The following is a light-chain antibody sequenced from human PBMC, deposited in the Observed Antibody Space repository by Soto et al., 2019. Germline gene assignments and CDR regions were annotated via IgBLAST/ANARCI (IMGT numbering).Light chain of an antibody. CDR3: HHYNNWLPGT. V-gene: IGKV3-15*01. J-gene: IGKJ3*01. CDR1: QSVSSN. CDR2: GAS. Sequence: EIVMTQSPATLSVSPGERATLSCRASQSVSSNLAGYQQKPGQAPRLLIYGASTRDTGIPARFSGSGYETEFTLTLSSLQSEDFEVYDGHHYNNWLPGTFGPATEVDI.